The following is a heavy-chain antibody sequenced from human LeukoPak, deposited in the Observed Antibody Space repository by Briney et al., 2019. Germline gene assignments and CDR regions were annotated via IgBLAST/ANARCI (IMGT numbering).Heavy chain of an antibody. J-gene: IGHJ3*02. D-gene: IGHD3-22*01. CDR1: SGSISSYY. V-gene: IGHV4-4*07. CDR3: ARGRLSYYDSSGYYEQGAFDM. Sequence: SETLSLTCTVSSGSISSYYWSWIRQPAGKGLEWIGRMYTSGGINYNPSLKSRLTMSVDTSSNQFSLRLTSLTAADTAVYYCARGRLSYYDSSGYYEQGAFDMWGQGTMVTVS. CDR2: MYTSGGI.